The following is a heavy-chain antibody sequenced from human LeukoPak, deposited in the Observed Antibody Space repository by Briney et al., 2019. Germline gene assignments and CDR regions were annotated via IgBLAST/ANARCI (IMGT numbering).Heavy chain of an antibody. CDR1: GGSISSYY. CDR2: IYSSGSI. J-gene: IGHJ4*02. D-gene: IGHD4-17*01. CDR3: ARGIYGDYGLGY. Sequence: SSETLSLTCTVSGGSISSYYWSWIRQPAGKGLEWIGRIYSSGSINYNPSLKSRVTMSVDMPKSQFSLKLTSVTAADTAVYFCARGIYGDYGLGYWGQGTLVTVSS. V-gene: IGHV4-4*07.